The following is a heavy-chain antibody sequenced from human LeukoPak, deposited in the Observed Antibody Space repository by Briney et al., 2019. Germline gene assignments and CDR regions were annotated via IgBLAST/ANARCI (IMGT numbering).Heavy chain of an antibody. D-gene: IGHD2-21*01. CDR1: GFTFTSSA. CDR3: AADLKDVVDRVPAYYFDY. J-gene: IGHJ4*02. V-gene: IGHV1-58*02. CDR2: IVVGSGNT. Sequence: SVKVSCKASGFTFTSSAMQWVRQARGQRLEWIGWIVVGSGNTNYAQKFQERGTITRDMSTSTAYMELSSLRSEDTAVYYCAADLKDVVDRVPAYYFDYWGQGTLVTVSS.